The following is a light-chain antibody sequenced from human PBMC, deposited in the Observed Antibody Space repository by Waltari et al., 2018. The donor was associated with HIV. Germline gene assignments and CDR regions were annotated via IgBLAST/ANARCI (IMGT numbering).Light chain of an antibody. J-gene: IGKJ4*01. Sequence: EIVLTQTPGTLSLSPGERATPSCWASHTIRSNYLAWYQQRPGQAPRLLIYDASSRATGIPDRFSGSGSGTDFTLTISRLETEDFAVYFCQQYGRSPLTFGGGTKLEIK. CDR2: DAS. V-gene: IGKV3-20*01. CDR1: HTIRSNY. CDR3: QQYGRSPLT.